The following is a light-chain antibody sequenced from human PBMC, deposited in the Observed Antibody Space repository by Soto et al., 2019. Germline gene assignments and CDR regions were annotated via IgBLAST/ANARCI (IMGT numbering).Light chain of an antibody. CDR2: DVS. J-gene: IGLJ1*01. CDR3: CSYAGSYKGYV. V-gene: IGLV2-11*01. Sequence: QSVPTQPRSVSGSPGQSVTISCTGTSSDVGGYNYVSWYQQHPGKAPKLMIYDVSKRPSGVPDRFSGSKSGNTASLTISGLQAEDEADYYCCSYAGSYKGYVFGTGTKLTVL. CDR1: SSDVGGYNY.